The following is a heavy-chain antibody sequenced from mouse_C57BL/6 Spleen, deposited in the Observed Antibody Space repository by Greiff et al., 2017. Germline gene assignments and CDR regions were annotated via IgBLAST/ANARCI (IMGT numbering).Heavy chain of an antibody. J-gene: IGHJ2*01. V-gene: IGHV1-55*01. D-gene: IGHD2-1*01. Sequence: QVQLQQPGAELVKPGASVKMSCKASGYTFTSYWITWVKQRPGQGLEWIGDIYPGSGSTNYNEKFKSKATLTVDTSSSTAYMQLSSLTSEDSAVYYCARETFYYGKGGDYFDYWGQGTTLTVSS. CDR3: ARETFYYGKGGDYFDY. CDR1: GYTFTSYW. CDR2: IYPGSGST.